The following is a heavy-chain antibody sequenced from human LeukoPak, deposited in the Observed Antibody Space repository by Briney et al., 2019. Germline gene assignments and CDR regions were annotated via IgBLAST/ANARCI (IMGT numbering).Heavy chain of an antibody. CDR1: GGSISSYY. D-gene: IGHD2-2*02. CDR3: ARATVVPAAIVGAAHSFDP. CDR2: IYYSGST. Sequence: PSETLSLTWTVSGGSISSYYWSWIRQPPGKGLEWIGYIYYSGSTNYNPSLKSRVTISVDTSKNQFSLKLSSVTAADTAVYYCARATVVPAAIVGAAHSFDPWGQGTLVTVSS. V-gene: IGHV4-59*01. J-gene: IGHJ5*02.